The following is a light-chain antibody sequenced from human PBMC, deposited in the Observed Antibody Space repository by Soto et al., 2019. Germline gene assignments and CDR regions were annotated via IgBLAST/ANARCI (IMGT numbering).Light chain of an antibody. V-gene: IGKV1-5*01. Sequence: DIQMTQSPSSLSASVGDRVTITCRASQTVERWMACYQQKPGKAPKLLISDVSTLERGVPSRFSGSGSATEFTLTISGLQPDDFATYYCQKYKDYVYTFGQGTKVDIK. CDR2: DVS. J-gene: IGKJ2*01. CDR3: QKYKDYVYT. CDR1: QTVERW.